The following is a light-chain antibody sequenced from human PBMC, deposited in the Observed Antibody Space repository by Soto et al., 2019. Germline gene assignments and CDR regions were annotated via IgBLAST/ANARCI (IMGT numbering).Light chain of an antibody. Sequence: EIVLTQSPGTLSLSPGERATLSCRASQSVSSNNLAWYQQKPGQAPRLLIYDASYRATGIPARFSGSGSGTDFTLTISSLEPEDFAIYYCQQRSNWITFGQGTRLEIK. CDR1: QSVSSNN. CDR3: QQRSNWIT. V-gene: IGKV3D-20*02. CDR2: DAS. J-gene: IGKJ5*01.